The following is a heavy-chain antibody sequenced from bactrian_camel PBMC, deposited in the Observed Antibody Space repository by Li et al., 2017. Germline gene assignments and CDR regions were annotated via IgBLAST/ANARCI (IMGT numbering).Heavy chain of an antibody. CDR1: GFTFSSYY. CDR3: ATDSGSWLRAHEYSY. V-gene: IGHV3S40*01. J-gene: IGHJ4*01. CDR2: INSGDDAT. Sequence: VQLVESGGGSVQAGGSLRLSCAASGFTFSSYYMSWVRQAPGKGLEWVSSINSGDDATLYAGSVTGRFTISRDNAKKALYLQMNSLKTEDTAVYYCATDSGSWLRAHEYSYWGQGTQVTVS. D-gene: IGHD2*01.